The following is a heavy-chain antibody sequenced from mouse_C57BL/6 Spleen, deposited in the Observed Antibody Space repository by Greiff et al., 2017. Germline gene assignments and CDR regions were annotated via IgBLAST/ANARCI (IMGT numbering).Heavy chain of an antibody. CDR2: ISSGGSYT. CDR3: ARHPSQAWFAD. CDR1: GFTFSSYG. J-gene: IGHJ3*01. V-gene: IGHV5-6*01. Sequence: EVQVVESGGDLVKPGGSLKLSCAASGFTFSSYGMSWVRQTPDKRLEWVATISSGGSYTYYPDSVKGRFTISRDNAKNTLYLQMSSLKSEDTAMYYCARHPSQAWFADWGQGTLVTVSA.